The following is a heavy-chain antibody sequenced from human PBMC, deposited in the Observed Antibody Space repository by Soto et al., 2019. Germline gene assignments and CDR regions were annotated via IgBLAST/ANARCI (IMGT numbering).Heavy chain of an antibody. D-gene: IGHD5-18*01. CDR3: ARAGELWSSKSNWFDP. CDR2: ISSSSSYI. Sequence: EVQLVESGGGLVKPGGSLRLSCAASGFTFSSYSMNWVRQAPGKGLEWVSSISSSSSYIYYADSVKGRFTISRDNAKNSLYLQMNSLRAEDTAVYYCARAGELWSSKSNWFDPWGQGTLVTVSS. J-gene: IGHJ5*02. V-gene: IGHV3-21*01. CDR1: GFTFSSYS.